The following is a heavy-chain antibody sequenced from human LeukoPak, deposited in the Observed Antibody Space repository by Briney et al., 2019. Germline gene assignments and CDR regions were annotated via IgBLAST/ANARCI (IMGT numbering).Heavy chain of an antibody. Sequence: SETLSLTCTVSGGSISSYYWSWIRQPPGKGLEWIGYIYYSGSTNYNPSLKSRVTISVDTSKNQFSLKLSSVTAADTAVYYCARGGGYSYVFDYWGQGTLVTVSS. CDR1: GGSISSYY. CDR3: ARGGGYSYVFDY. D-gene: IGHD5-18*01. V-gene: IGHV4-59*01. CDR2: IYYSGST. J-gene: IGHJ4*02.